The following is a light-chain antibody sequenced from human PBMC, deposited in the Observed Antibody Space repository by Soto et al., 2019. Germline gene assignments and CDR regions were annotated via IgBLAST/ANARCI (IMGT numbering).Light chain of an antibody. CDR3: QHYNSYSEA. CDR1: QGISSY. CDR2: SAS. Sequence: IQMTQSPSSLSASVGDGVTVTCRVSQGISSYLNWYRQKPGKVPKLLIYSASNLQSGVPSRFSGSGSGTDFTLTISSLQPEDVATYYCQHYNSYSEAFGQGTKVDIK. J-gene: IGKJ1*01. V-gene: IGKV1-27*01.